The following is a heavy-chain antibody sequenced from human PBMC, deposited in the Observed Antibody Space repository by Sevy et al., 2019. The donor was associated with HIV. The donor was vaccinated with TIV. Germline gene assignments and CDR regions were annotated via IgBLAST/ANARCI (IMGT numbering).Heavy chain of an antibody. CDR1: GYTFTGDY. J-gene: IGHJ6*02. V-gene: IGHV1-2*06. CDR3: ARDGGGGTTNSGMDV. CDR2: VYPNSGGT. Sequence: ASVKVSCKASGYTFTGDYLHWVRQAPGQGLEWMGRVYPNSGGTNYAQMFQGRVTMTRDTSISTAYMELSRLRPDDTAMDYCARDGGGGTTNSGMDVWGQGTTVTVSS. D-gene: IGHD1-7*01.